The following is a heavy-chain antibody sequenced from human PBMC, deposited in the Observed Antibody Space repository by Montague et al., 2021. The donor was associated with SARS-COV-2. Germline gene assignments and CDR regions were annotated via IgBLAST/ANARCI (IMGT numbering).Heavy chain of an antibody. CDR1: GGTISTSSYY. D-gene: IGHD3-3*01. Sequence: SETLSLTCTVSGGTISTSSYYWGWIRKPPGKGLEWIGYIYYSWSTYSNTSLKSRGTISVDTSKNQFSLKLSSVTAADTAVYYCARLNFHITIFGVVSSRVFRYWGTGTLVSAAS. V-gene: IGHV4-39*01. J-gene: IGHJ4*02. CDR3: ARLNFHITIFGVVSSRVFRY. CDR2: IYYSWST.